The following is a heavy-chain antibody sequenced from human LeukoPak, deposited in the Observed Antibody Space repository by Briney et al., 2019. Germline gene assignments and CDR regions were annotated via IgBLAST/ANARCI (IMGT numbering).Heavy chain of an antibody. D-gene: IGHD2-15*01. CDR3: ARSLGYCSGGSCYSLDYFDY. Sequence: PGGSLRLSCATSGFTFSSYPMNWVRQAPGMRLEWVSYISTSSGIIYYADSVKGRFTISRDNAKNSLYLQMNNLRAEDTAVYYCARSLGYCSGGSCYSLDYFDYRGQGTVVSVSS. V-gene: IGHV3-48*01. J-gene: IGHJ4*02. CDR2: ISTSSGII. CDR1: GFTFSSYP.